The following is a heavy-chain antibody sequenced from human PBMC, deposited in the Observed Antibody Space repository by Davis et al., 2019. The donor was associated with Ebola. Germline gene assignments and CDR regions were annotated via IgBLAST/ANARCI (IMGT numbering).Heavy chain of an antibody. V-gene: IGHV4-61*08. CDR1: GASVSSGAFY. CDR3: ATTQDDNWNDVAFDI. CDR2: LYYSGFT. Sequence: MPSETLSLTCTVSGASVSSGAFYWSWIRQPPGRGLEWIGSLYYSGFTNYNPSLKSRVTISVDTSKNQFSLNLSSVTAADTAVYYCATTQDDNWNDVAFDIWGQGTVVTVSS. D-gene: IGHD1-1*01. J-gene: IGHJ3*02.